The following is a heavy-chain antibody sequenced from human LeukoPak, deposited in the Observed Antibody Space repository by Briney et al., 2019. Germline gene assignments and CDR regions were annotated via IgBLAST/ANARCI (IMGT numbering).Heavy chain of an antibody. CDR3: AREARGDFWRVDY. V-gene: IGHV4-39*07. CDR1: GGSISNRSHF. CDR2: IYYSGYT. D-gene: IGHD3-3*01. J-gene: IGHJ4*02. Sequence: PSETLSLTCTVSGGSISNRSHFWGWIRQTPGKGLEWFGSIYYSGYTYYNPSLKSRVTISVHTSKNQFSLRLNSVTAADTAVYYCAREARGDFWRVDYWGQGTLVTVSS.